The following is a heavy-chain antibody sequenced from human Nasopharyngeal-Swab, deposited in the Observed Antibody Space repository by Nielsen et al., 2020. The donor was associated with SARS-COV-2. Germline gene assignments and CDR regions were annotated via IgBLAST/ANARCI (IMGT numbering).Heavy chain of an antibody. CDR2: ISSAGTSI. J-gene: IGHJ4*02. D-gene: IGHD3-10*01. V-gene: IGHV3-48*01. Sequence: GESLKISCVASGFIFSSYSMNWVRQAPGKGPEWVSYISSAGTSIYYADSVKGRFTISRDNAKDSLYMQMNSLRAEDTAVYYCARARFGSGNYYGFDYWGQGTLVTVSS. CDR3: ARARFGSGNYYGFDY. CDR1: GFIFSSYS.